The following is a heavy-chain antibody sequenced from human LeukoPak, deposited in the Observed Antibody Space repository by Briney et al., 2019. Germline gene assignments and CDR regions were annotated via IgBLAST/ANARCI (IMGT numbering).Heavy chain of an antibody. V-gene: IGHV4-34*01. CDR1: GGSFSGYY. J-gene: IGHJ4*02. Sequence: PSETLSLTCAAYGGSFSGYYWSWIRQPPGKGLEWIGEINHSGSTNYNPSLKSRVTISVDTSKNQFSLKLSSVTAADTAVYYCARAKNGSGSTLFDHWGQGTLVTVSS. CDR2: INHSGST. D-gene: IGHD3-10*01. CDR3: ARAKNGSGSTLFDH.